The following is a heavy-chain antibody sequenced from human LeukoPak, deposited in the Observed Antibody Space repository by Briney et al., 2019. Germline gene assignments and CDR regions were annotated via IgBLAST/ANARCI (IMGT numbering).Heavy chain of an antibody. J-gene: IGHJ5*02. Sequence: ASVKVSCKASGGTFSSYAISWVRQAPGQGLEWMGWINPNSGATNYARNFQGRVTMTRDTSITTTYMELSSLTSDDTAVYYCARENWFDTWGQGTLVTVSS. V-gene: IGHV1-2*02. CDR2: INPNSGAT. CDR1: GGTFSSYA. CDR3: ARENWFDT.